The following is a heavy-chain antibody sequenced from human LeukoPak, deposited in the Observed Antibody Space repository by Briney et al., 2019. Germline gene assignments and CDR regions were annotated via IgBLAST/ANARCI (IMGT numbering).Heavy chain of an antibody. CDR2: ISDYNGHT. J-gene: IGHJ4*02. CDR3: ARDQSLVAYSSTWFDY. Sequence: ASVKVSCKASGYTFTNYGISWVRQAPGQGLEWMGWISDYNGHTDSAQKLQGRITMTTDTSTSTAYMELRSLRSDDTAVYFCARDQSLVAYSSTWFDYWGQGTLVIVSS. CDR1: GYTFTNYG. V-gene: IGHV1-18*01. D-gene: IGHD6-13*01.